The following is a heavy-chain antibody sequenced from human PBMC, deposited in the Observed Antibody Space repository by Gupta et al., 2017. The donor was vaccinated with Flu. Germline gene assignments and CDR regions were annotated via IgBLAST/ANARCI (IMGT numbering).Heavy chain of an antibody. CDR2: IQIDGSEK. CDR1: W. V-gene: IGHV3-7*04. CDR3: ARGGWSRTSYSTPFDD. J-gene: IGHJ4*02. D-gene: IGHD2-2*01. Sequence: WMSWVRQAPGKGLEWVANIQIDGSEKHYVDSVKGRFTISRDNAENSLYLQMDSLRPEDTAVYYCARGGWSRTSYSTPFDDWGQGTLVTVSS.